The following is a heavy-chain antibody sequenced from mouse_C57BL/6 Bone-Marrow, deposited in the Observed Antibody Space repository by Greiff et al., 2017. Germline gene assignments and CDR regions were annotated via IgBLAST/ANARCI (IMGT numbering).Heavy chain of an antibody. CDR3: ARGLRWYFDV. J-gene: IGHJ1*03. Sequence: QVQLKQSGPELATPGASVKISCKASGYSFTSYYIHWVKQRPGPGLEWIGWIYPGSGKTKYNEKFKGKAKLTADKSTSTAYMQLSSLTVEYSAVYYCARGLRWYFDVWGTGTTVTVSS. CDR1: GYSFTSYY. V-gene: IGHV1-66*01. CDR2: IYPGSGKT.